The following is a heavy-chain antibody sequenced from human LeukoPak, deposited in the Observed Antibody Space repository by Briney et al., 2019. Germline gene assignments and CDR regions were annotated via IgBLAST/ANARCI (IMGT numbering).Heavy chain of an antibody. V-gene: IGHV3-15*01. D-gene: IGHD5-18*01. Sequence: PGGSLRLSCAASGFTFGDAGMSWVRQAPGKGLEWVGRIRSEADGGTTDYAAPVKGRFTISRDDSKNTLYLQMSSLKTEDTAVYFCAHRNTTMVRVDYWGQGTLVTVSS. CDR3: AHRNTTMVRVDY. CDR1: GFTFGDAG. CDR2: IRSEADGGTT. J-gene: IGHJ4*02.